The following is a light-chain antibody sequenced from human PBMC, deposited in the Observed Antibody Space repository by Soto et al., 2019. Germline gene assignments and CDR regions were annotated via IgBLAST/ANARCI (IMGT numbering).Light chain of an antibody. CDR3: QEYDNIPPA. Sequence: DLQMTQSPSSLSASVGDRVTITCQASHDISNSLNWYQQKAGKAPKLLIYDASNLETGVPSRFSGSGSGTDFTFTISSLQTEDIATYYCQEYDNIPPAFGPGTKVEIK. CDR1: HDISNS. V-gene: IGKV1-33*01. CDR2: DAS. J-gene: IGKJ1*01.